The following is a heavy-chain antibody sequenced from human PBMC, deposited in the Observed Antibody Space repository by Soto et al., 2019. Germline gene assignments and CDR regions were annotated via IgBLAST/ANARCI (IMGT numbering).Heavy chain of an antibody. V-gene: IGHV3-11*01. Sequence: VQLVESGGGLVKPGGSLRLSCAASGFTFSDYYMSWIRQAPGKGLEWDSYIRHGSTTIYYTDSVKGRFTISRDNAKNSLYLQMNRLRAEDTAVYYCARDRAYPDAFDIWGQGTMVTVSS. CDR2: IRHGSTTI. CDR3: ARDRAYPDAFDI. CDR1: GFTFSDYY. J-gene: IGHJ3*02.